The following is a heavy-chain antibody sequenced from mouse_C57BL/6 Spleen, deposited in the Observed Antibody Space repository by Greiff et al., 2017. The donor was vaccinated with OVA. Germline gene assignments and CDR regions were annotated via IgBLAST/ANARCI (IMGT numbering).Heavy chain of an antibody. V-gene: IGHV5-4*01. CDR1: GFTFSSYA. J-gene: IGHJ4*01. CDR3: ARDHHYGSSYDAMDY. CDR2: ISDGGSYT. Sequence: EVQLVESGGGLVKPGGSLKLSCAASGFTFSSYAMSWVRQTPEKRLEWVATISDGGSYTYYPDNVKGRFTISRDNAKNNLYLQMSHLKSEDTAMYYCARDHHYGSSYDAMDYWGQGTSVTVSS. D-gene: IGHD1-1*01.